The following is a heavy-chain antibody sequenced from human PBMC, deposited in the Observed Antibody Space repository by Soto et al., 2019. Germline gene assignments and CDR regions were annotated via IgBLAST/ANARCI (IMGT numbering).Heavy chain of an antibody. V-gene: IGHV4-59*08. Sequence: SETLSLTCTVSGGSISSYYWSWIRQPPGKGLEWIGYIYYSGSTNYNPSLKSRVTISVDTSKNQFSLKLSSVTAADTAVYYCARHPEQQHPKRVYYYYGMDVWGQGTTVTVSS. D-gene: IGHD6-13*01. J-gene: IGHJ6*02. CDR3: ARHPEQQHPKRVYYYYGMDV. CDR1: GGSISSYY. CDR2: IYYSGST.